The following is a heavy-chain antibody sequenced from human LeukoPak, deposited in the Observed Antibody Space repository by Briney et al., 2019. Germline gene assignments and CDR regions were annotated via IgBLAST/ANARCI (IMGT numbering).Heavy chain of an antibody. D-gene: IGHD3-10*01. CDR1: GFTFSNYG. V-gene: IGHV3-33*01. CDR2: IWYDGSNK. Sequence: GGSLSLSCVASGFTFSNYGMHWVRQAPGKGLEWVAVIWYDGSNKYYADSVKGRFTISRDNSKNTLYLQMNSLRVEDTAVYYCARDFGDNYSDYWGQGTLVTVSS. CDR3: ARDFGDNYSDY. J-gene: IGHJ4*02.